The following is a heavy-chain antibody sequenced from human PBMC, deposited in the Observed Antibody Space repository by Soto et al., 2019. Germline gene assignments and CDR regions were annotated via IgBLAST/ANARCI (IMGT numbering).Heavy chain of an antibody. Sequence: PSETLSLTFTVSGCSISSSSYYWGWIRQPPGKGLEWIGSIYYSGSTYYNPSLKSRVTISVDTSKNQFSLKLSSVTAADTAVYYCARYGRGGWYVFWNYFDYWGQGTLVTVSS. D-gene: IGHD6-19*01. CDR1: GCSISSSSYY. V-gene: IGHV4-39*01. CDR2: IYYSGST. J-gene: IGHJ4*02. CDR3: ARYGRGGWYVFWNYFDY.